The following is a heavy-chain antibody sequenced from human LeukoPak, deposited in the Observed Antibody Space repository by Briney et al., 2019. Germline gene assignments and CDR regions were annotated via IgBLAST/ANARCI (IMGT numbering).Heavy chain of an antibody. CDR3: ARGRVRCSSTSCYPSRYYYYGMDV. CDR2: IYYSGST. V-gene: IGHV4-39*07. Sequence: SETLSLTCTVSGGSISSSSYYWGWIRQPPGKGLEWIGSIYYSGSTYYNPSLKSRVTISVDTPKNQFSLKLSSVTAADTAVYYCARGRVRCSSTSCYPSRYYYYGMDVWGQGTTVTVSS. J-gene: IGHJ6*02. D-gene: IGHD2-2*01. CDR1: GGSISSSSYY.